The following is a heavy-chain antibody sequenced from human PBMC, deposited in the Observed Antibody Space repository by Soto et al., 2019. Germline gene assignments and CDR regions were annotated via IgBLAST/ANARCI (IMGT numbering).Heavy chain of an antibody. CDR1: GFTFSSYD. CDR3: ARGLWFGELSPLGY. J-gene: IGHJ4*02. Sequence: EVQLVESGGGLVQPGGSLRLSCAASGFTFSSYDMHWVRQATGKGLEWVSAIGTAGDTYYPGSVKGRFTISRENAKNSLYLKMNSLRAGDTAVYYCARGLWFGELSPLGYWGQGTLVTVSS. V-gene: IGHV3-13*01. CDR2: IGTAGDT. D-gene: IGHD3-10*01.